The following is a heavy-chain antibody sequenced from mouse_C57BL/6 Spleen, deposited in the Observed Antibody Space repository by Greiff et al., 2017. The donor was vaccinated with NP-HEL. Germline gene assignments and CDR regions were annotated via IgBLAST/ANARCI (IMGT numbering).Heavy chain of an antibody. CDR3: ARHVPSTAWYFDV. CDR1: GFTFSSYG. V-gene: IGHV5-6*01. D-gene: IGHD2-1*01. CDR2: ISSGGSYT. J-gene: IGHJ1*03. Sequence: EVQLVESGGDLVKPGGSLKLSCAASGFTFSSYGMSWVRQTPDKRLEWVATISSGGSYTYYPDSVKGRFTISRDNAKNTLYLQMSSLKSEDTAMYYCARHVPSTAWYFDVWGTGTTVTVSS.